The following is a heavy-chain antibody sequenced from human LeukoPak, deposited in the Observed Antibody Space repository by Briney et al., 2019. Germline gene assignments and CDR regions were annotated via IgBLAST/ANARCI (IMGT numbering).Heavy chain of an antibody. Sequence: GGSLRLSCAASGFTFSAHNMNWVRQAPGEGLEWLSSIRGSGTTIYYADSVKGRFTISRDNTNNSLFLHMNDLRAEDTAVYYCVRDSYDSSGQYYFDLWGQGTMVTVSS. D-gene: IGHD3-22*01. CDR2: IRGSGTTI. V-gene: IGHV3-48*04. CDR3: VRDSYDSSGQYYFDL. J-gene: IGHJ4*02. CDR1: GFTFSAHN.